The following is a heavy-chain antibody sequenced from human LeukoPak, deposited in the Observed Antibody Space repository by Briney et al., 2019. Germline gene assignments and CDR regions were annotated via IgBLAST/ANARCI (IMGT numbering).Heavy chain of an antibody. Sequence: GGSLRLSCAASGFTFSSQTMTWVRQAPGKGLEWVAIISYDGSNKYYADSVKGRFTISRDNSKNTLYLQMNSLTAEDTAVFYCARDPSPDCSSTSCSRYWYFDLWGRGTLVTVSS. D-gene: IGHD2-2*01. J-gene: IGHJ2*01. CDR3: ARDPSPDCSSTSCSRYWYFDL. CDR2: ISYDGSNK. V-gene: IGHV3-30-3*01. CDR1: GFTFSSQT.